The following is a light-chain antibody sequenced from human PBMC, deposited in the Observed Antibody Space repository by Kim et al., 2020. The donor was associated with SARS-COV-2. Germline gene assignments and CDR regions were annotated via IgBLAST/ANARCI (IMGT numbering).Light chain of an antibody. CDR1: QGIRYD. J-gene: IGKJ1*01. Sequence: ATQMTQSPSSLPASVGDRVTITCRASQGIRYDLAWYQQKPGRAPKLLIYATSKLQSGVPSRFSGSGSGTDFTLTISSLEPEDFATYYCLQYYSVPWTFGQGTKVDIK. CDR2: ATS. CDR3: LQYYSVPWT. V-gene: IGKV1-6*01.